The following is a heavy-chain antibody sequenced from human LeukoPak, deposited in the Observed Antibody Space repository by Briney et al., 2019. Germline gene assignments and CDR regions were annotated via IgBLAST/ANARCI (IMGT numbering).Heavy chain of an antibody. Sequence: PGGSLRLSCVASGFTFSSYWMHWVRQAPGKGLVWVSSAGGDGSSTHYADSVKGRFTISRDNAKNTLYLQMNSLRAEDTAVYYCASSWIVAGIIDYWGQGTLVTVSS. V-gene: IGHV3-74*01. CDR1: GFTFSSYW. J-gene: IGHJ4*02. CDR3: ASSWIVAGIIDY. D-gene: IGHD6-19*01. CDR2: AGGDGSST.